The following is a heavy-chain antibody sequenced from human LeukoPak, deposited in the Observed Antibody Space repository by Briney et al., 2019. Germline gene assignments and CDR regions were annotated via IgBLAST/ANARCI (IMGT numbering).Heavy chain of an antibody. CDR2: INKDGSEK. D-gene: IGHD6-19*01. Sequence: PGGSLRLSCAASGFTFSSYWMSWVRQAPGKGLEWVANINKDGSEKYYMDSVRGRFTISRDNAKNSLYLQMHSLRVEDTAVYYCARELVAGIAEYFHHRGQGTLVTVSS. V-gene: IGHV3-7*01. CDR1: GFTFSSYW. J-gene: IGHJ1*01. CDR3: ARELVAGIAEYFHH.